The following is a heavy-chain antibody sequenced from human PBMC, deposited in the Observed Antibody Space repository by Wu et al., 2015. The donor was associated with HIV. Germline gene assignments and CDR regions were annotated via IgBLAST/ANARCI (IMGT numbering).Heavy chain of an antibody. CDR3: ARDLGLSRPLDY. D-gene: IGHD3/OR15-3a*01. CDR1: GYTFTGYY. CDR2: INPNSGGS. J-gene: IGHJ4*02. V-gene: IGHV1-2*02. Sequence: QVQLVQSGAEVKKPGASVKVSCKASGYTFTGYYMHWVRQAPGQGLEWMGWINPNSGGSDSAQKFQGRVTMTMDTSINTAYMELTSLRYDDTAVYYCARDLGLSRPLDYWGQGTLVTVSS.